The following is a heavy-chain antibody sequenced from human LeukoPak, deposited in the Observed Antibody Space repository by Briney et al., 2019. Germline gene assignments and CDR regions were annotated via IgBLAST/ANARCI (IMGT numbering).Heavy chain of an antibody. Sequence: PGGSLRLSCAASGFTASSNYMSWVRQAPGKGLEWVSVIYSGGSTYYADSVKGRFTISRDNSKNTLYLQMNSLRAADTAVYYCAREATYYYDSRGYADDAAHFDYWGQGTLVTDSS. CDR2: IYSGGST. J-gene: IGHJ4*02. D-gene: IGHD3-22*01. CDR1: GFTASSNY. CDR3: AREATYYYDSRGYADDAAHFDY. V-gene: IGHV3-53*01.